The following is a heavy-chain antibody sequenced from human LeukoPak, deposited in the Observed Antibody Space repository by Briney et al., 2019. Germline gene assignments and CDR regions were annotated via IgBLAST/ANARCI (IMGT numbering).Heavy chain of an antibody. J-gene: IGHJ4*02. D-gene: IGHD1-1*01. Sequence: SETLSLTCTVSGGSISSYYWSWIRQPPGKGLEWIGYIYYSGSTQYNPSLKSRVTISVDTSKNQFSLKLSSVTAADTAVYYCARTGYFDYWGQGILVTVSS. CDR1: GGSISSYY. CDR2: IYYSGST. V-gene: IGHV4-59*01. CDR3: ARTGYFDY.